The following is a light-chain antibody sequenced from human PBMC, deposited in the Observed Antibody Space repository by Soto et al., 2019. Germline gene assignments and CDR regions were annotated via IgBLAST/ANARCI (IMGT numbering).Light chain of an antibody. Sequence: EVVLTQTPATLSLSPGERATLSCRASQSVKSYLVWYQQKPGQTPRLLIYDASNRATGIPARFSGSGSETDFTLTISSLEPEDFVVYYCQQRRTWPLTFGGGTRVEIK. CDR1: QSVKSY. CDR3: QQRRTWPLT. J-gene: IGKJ4*01. CDR2: DAS. V-gene: IGKV3-11*01.